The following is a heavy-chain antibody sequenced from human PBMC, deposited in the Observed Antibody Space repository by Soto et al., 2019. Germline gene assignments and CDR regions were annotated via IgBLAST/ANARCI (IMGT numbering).Heavy chain of an antibody. Sequence: GESLKISCAASGFNFSTYTMNWVRQAPGKGLEWVSSISGNNVYLYYADSVKGRFSISRDNAKNSLTLQMNSLRAEDTAIYYCARASCSGGRCYRTYAFDMWGQGTLVTVSS. V-gene: IGHV3-21*01. J-gene: IGHJ3*02. CDR2: ISGNNVYL. D-gene: IGHD2-15*01. CDR3: ARASCSGGRCYRTYAFDM. CDR1: GFNFSTYT.